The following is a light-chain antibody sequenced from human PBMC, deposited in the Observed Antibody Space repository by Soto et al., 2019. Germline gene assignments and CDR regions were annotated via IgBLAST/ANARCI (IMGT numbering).Light chain of an antibody. J-gene: IGKJ1*01. CDR1: QSVRSNF. CDR2: GAS. CDR3: QRYDSLRT. V-gene: IGKV3-20*01. Sequence: EIVMRQSPATLSVSPGERAAISCRASQSVRSNFLAWYQQKPGQAPRLLIYGASNRATGIPDRFSGSGSGTDFTLTITRLEPEDFAMDYCQRYDSLRTFGQGTKVDIK.